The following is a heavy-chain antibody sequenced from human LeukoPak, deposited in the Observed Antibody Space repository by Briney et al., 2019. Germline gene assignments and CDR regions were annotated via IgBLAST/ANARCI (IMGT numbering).Heavy chain of an antibody. D-gene: IGHD3-10*01. J-gene: IGHJ3*02. CDR3: ARDMVQGVLTNDAFDI. Sequence: SETLSLTCTVSGYSISSGYYWGWIRQPPGKGLEWIGSIYHSGSTYYNPSLKSRVTISVDTSKNQFSLKLSSVTAADTAVYYCARDMVQGVLTNDAFDIWGQGTMVTVSS. V-gene: IGHV4-38-2*02. CDR2: IYHSGST. CDR1: GYSISSGYY.